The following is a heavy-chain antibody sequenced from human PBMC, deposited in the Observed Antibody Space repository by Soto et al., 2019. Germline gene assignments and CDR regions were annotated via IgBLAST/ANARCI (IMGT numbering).Heavy chain of an antibody. V-gene: IGHV4-59*01. D-gene: IGHD3-3*01. CDR2: IYYSGST. Sequence: QVQLQESGPGLVKPSETLSLTCTVSGGSISSYYWSWIRQPPGKGLEWIGYIYYSGSTNYNPSLKSRVTISVDTSKNQFSLKLSSVTAADTAVYYCARGRYDFWSGYYAESGYYYYYMDVWGKGTTVTVSS. J-gene: IGHJ6*03. CDR3: ARGRYDFWSGYYAESGYYYYYMDV. CDR1: GGSISSYY.